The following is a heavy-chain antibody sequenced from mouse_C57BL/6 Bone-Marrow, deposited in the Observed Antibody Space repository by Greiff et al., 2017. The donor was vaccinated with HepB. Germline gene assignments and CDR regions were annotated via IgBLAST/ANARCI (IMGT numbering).Heavy chain of an antibody. Sequence: VQLQQSGAELVRPGASVTLSCKASGYTFTDYEMHWVKQTPVHGLEWIGAIDPETGGTAYNQKFKGKAILTADKSSSTAYMELRSLTSEDSAVYYCTNYYCSSSPYYFDYWGQGTTLTVSS. V-gene: IGHV1-15*01. CDR1: GYTFTDYE. D-gene: IGHD1-1*01. J-gene: IGHJ2*01. CDR2: IDPETGGT. CDR3: TNYYCSSSPYYFDY.